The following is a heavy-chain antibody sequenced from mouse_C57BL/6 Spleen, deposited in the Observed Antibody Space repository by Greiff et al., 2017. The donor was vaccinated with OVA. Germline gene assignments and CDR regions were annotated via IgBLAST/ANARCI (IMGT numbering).Heavy chain of an antibody. D-gene: IGHD2-1*01. CDR3: AMGAGNRNPYYAMDY. J-gene: IGHJ4*01. CDR1: GYTFTSYW. CDR2: IHPSDSDT. Sequence: QVQLQQPGADLVKPGASVKVSCKASGYTFTSYWMHWVKQRPGQGLEWIGRIHPSDSDTNYNQKFKGKATLTVDKSSSTAYMQLSSLTSEDSAVYYCAMGAGNRNPYYAMDYWGQGTSVTVSS. V-gene: IGHV1-74*01.